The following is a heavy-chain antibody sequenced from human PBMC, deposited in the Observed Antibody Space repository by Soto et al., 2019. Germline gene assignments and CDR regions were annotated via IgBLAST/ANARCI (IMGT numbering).Heavy chain of an antibody. D-gene: IGHD1-26*01. CDR1: GFTFTTYA. CDR2: NSGSGDST. CDR3: AKDAYSGSYYWFGP. Sequence: GGSLRLSCAASGFTFTTYAMSWVRQAPGKGLEWVSTNSGSGDSTYYADSVKGRFSISRDNSKKVLYLQMNSLRAEDTAVYYCAKDAYSGSYYWFGPWGPGTLVTVSS. J-gene: IGHJ5*02. V-gene: IGHV3-23*01.